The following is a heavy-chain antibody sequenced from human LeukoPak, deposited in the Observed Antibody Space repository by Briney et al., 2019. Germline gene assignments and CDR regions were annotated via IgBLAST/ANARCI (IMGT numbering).Heavy chain of an antibody. CDR3: ARDGFIAVGFDY. Sequence: ASVKVSCKVSGYTLTELSMHWVRQATGQGLEWMGWMNPNSGNTGYAQKFQGRVTMTRNTSISTAYMELSSLRSEDTAVYYCARDGFIAVGFDYWGQGTLVTVSS. J-gene: IGHJ4*02. CDR1: GYTLTELS. D-gene: IGHD6-19*01. V-gene: IGHV1-8*01. CDR2: MNPNSGNT.